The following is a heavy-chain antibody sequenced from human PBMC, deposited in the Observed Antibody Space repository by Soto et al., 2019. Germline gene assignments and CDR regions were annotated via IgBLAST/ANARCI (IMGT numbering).Heavy chain of an antibody. CDR3: AREGAVVAATFHYYGMDV. D-gene: IGHD2-15*01. J-gene: IGHJ6*02. Sequence: QVQLVQSGAEVKKPGSSVKVSCKASGGTFSSYAISWVRQAPEQGLEWMGGIIPIFGTANYAQKFQGRVTITADESTSTAYMELSSLRSEDTAVYYCAREGAVVAATFHYYGMDVWGQGTTVTVSS. CDR1: GGTFSSYA. V-gene: IGHV1-69*01. CDR2: IIPIFGTA.